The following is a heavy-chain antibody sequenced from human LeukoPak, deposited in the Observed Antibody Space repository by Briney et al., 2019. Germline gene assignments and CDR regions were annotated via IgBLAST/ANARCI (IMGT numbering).Heavy chain of an antibody. Sequence: PGGSLRLSCAASGFTFSDYYMSWIRQAPGKGLEWVSYISSSGSTIYYADSVKGRFTISRDNAKNSLYLQMNSLRAEDTAVYYCAKISRRYCGGDCYSSFDYWGQGTLVTVSS. V-gene: IGHV3-11*01. CDR3: AKISRRYCGGDCYSSFDY. D-gene: IGHD2-21*02. J-gene: IGHJ4*02. CDR2: ISSSGSTI. CDR1: GFTFSDYY.